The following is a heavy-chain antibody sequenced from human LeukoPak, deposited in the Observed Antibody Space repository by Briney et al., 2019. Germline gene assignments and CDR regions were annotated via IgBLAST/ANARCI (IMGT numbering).Heavy chain of an antibody. CDR3: ARSLAYCGGDCYFDY. CDR2: IIPIFGTA. CDR1: GATFSSYA. Sequence: GASVKVSCKASGATFSSYAISWVRQAPGQGLEWMGGIIPIFGTANYAQKFQGRVTITADESTSTAYMELSSLRSEDTAVYYCARSLAYCGGDCYFDYWGQGTLVTVCS. J-gene: IGHJ4*02. D-gene: IGHD2-21*02. V-gene: IGHV1-69*01.